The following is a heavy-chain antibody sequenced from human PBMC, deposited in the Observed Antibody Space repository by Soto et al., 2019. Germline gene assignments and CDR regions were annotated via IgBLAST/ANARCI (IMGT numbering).Heavy chain of an antibody. J-gene: IGHJ5*02. D-gene: IGHD4-17*01. CDR1: GGSISSGGYY. CDR3: ARLSVTTFVLDP. CDR2: IYYSGST. V-gene: IGHV4-31*03. Sequence: PSETLSLTCTVSGGSISSGGYYWSWIRQHPGKGLEWIGYIYYSGSTYYNPSLKSRVTVSVDTSKNQFSLKLSSVTAADTAVYYCARLSVTTFVLDPWGQGTLVTVSS.